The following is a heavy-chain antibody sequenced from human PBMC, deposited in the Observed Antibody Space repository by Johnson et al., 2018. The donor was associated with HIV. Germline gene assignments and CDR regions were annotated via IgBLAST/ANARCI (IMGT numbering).Heavy chain of an antibody. CDR3: ARPNAGGAFDI. Sequence: QVQLVESGGGVVQPGRSLRLSCAASGFTFSSYAMHWVRQAPGKGLEWVAVISYDGSNKYYADSVKGRFTISRDNSKNTLYLQMNSLRAEDTAVYYCARPNAGGAFDIWGQGTMVTVSS. J-gene: IGHJ3*02. CDR2: ISYDGSNK. V-gene: IGHV3-30*04. D-gene: IGHD2-8*01. CDR1: GFTFSSYA.